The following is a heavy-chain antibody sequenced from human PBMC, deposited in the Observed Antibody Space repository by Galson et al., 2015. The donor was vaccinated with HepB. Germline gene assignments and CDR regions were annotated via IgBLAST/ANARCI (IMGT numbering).Heavy chain of an antibody. CDR2: IRTQANSYAT. D-gene: IGHD4-17*01. Sequence: SLRLSCAASGFTFSGSDMHWVRQASGKGLEWIGRIRTQANSYATTYSASVKGRFTISRDDSKNTAYLQMNSLKIEDTAVYHCYDGHYSGRWGRGTQVTVSS. V-gene: IGHV3-73*01. CDR3: YDGHYSGR. CDR1: GFTFSGSD. J-gene: IGHJ4*02.